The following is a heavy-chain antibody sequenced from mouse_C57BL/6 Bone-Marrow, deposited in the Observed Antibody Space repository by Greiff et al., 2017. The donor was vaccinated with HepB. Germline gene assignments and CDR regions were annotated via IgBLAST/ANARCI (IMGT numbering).Heavy chain of an antibody. J-gene: IGHJ1*03. CDR3: TRRPLYYYGSSYWYFDV. Sequence: VKLQESGAELVRPGASVTLSCKASGYTFTDYEMHWVKQTPVHGLEWIGAIDPETGGTAYNQKFKGKAILTADKSSSTAYMELRSLTSEDSAVYYCTRRPLYYYGSSYWYFDVWGTGTTVTVSS. V-gene: IGHV1-15*01. CDR1: GYTFTDYE. D-gene: IGHD1-1*01. CDR2: IDPETGGT.